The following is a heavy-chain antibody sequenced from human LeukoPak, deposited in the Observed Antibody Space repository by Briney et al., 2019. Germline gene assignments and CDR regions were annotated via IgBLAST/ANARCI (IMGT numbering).Heavy chain of an antibody. J-gene: IGHJ4*02. CDR1: GFTFSSFA. CDR3: ARDKGDYDTSGSLFIF. D-gene: IGHD3-22*01. CDR2: ISYDGSNK. V-gene: IGHV3-30-3*01. Sequence: GGSLRLSCAASGFTFSSFAVHWVRQAPGKGLEWVAVISYDGSNKYYADSVKGRFTISRDNAKNSLYLQMNSLRAEDTAVYYCARDKGDYDTSGSLFIFGGQGTLVTVSS.